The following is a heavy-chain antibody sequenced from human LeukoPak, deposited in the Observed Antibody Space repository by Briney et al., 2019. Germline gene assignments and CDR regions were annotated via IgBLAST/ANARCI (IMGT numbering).Heavy chain of an antibody. CDR3: AKDIVGGGDDY. Sequence: GGSLRLSCAASGFTFSSYSMNWVRQAPGKGLEWVSSISSSSSYIYYADSVKGRFTVSRDNSKNTVYLQMNSLRDEDTAVYYCAKDIVGGGDDYWGQGTLVIVSS. CDR1: GFTFSSYS. V-gene: IGHV3-21*01. D-gene: IGHD2-21*02. CDR2: ISSSSSYI. J-gene: IGHJ4*02.